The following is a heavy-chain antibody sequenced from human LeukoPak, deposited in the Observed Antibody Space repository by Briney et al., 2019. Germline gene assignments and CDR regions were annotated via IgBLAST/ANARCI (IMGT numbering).Heavy chain of an antibody. J-gene: IGHJ4*02. Sequence: SETLSLTCTVSGGSVSSSSYYWGWIRQPPGKGLEWIGSIYYSGSTYYNPSLKSRVTISVDTSKNQFSLKLSSVTAADTAVYYCARRMERPRWGSTPFDYWGQGTLVPVSS. D-gene: IGHD2-8*02. CDR3: ARRMERPRWGSTPFDY. CDR2: IYYSGST. V-gene: IGHV4-39*01. CDR1: GGSVSSSSYY.